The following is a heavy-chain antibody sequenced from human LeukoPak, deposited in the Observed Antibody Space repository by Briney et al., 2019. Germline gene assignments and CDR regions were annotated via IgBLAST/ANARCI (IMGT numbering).Heavy chain of an antibody. Sequence: GGSRRLSCSAAGFPFSTLGMHGVRQAPGKGLEHVSTIGSDGDGTYYADSVKDRFIISRDNSKNAVYLQMSSLRPEDTAVYYCVSPVFINFWGQGTLVTVSS. CDR1: GFPFSTLG. J-gene: IGHJ4*01. V-gene: IGHV3-64D*06. D-gene: IGHD1-14*01. CDR2: IGSDGDGT. CDR3: VSPVFINF.